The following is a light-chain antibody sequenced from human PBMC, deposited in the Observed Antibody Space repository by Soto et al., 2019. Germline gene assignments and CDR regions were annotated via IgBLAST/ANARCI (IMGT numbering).Light chain of an antibody. Sequence: DIQMTQSPSSLSASVGDRVTITCRASQSISSYLNWYQQKPGKAPKLLIYAASSLQSGVPSRFSGSGSGRDFTLSISSLQPEDFGTYYCQQYKAYPITFGLGTRLEIK. CDR3: QQYKAYPIT. J-gene: IGKJ5*01. CDR1: QSISSY. V-gene: IGKV1-39*01. CDR2: AAS.